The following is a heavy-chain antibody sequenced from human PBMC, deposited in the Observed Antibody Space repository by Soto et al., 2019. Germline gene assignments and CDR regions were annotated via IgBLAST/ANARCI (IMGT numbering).Heavy chain of an antibody. D-gene: IGHD4-17*01. CDR3: ARFHPMTTPTRGYYSGMDV. Sequence: SVKVSCKASGVTFGSYAISWVRQAPGQGLEWMGGIIPIFGTANYAQKFQGRVTITADESTSTAYMELSSLRSEDTAVDYCARFHPMTTPTRGYYSGMDVWGQGTTVPVSS. V-gene: IGHV1-69*13. CDR2: IIPIFGTA. J-gene: IGHJ6*02. CDR1: GVTFGSYA.